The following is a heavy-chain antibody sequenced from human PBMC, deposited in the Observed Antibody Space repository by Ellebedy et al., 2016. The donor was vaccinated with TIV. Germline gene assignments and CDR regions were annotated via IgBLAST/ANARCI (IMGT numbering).Heavy chain of an antibody. CDR1: RFTFSIYW. J-gene: IGHJ4*02. Sequence: GESLKISCAASRFTFSIYWMSCVRQAPGKGLEWVANINQDGSNEYYVDSVNGRFTISRDNSKNSLFLQMNSLRVDDTAMYFCARAVSTGTVDYWGQGTLVIVSS. CDR3: ARAVSTGTVDY. CDR2: INQDGSNE. D-gene: IGHD1-1*01. V-gene: IGHV3-7*04.